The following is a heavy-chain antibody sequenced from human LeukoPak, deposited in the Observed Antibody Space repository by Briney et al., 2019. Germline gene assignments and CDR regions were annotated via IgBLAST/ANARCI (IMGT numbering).Heavy chain of an antibody. D-gene: IGHD2-2*02. Sequence: GGSLRLSCAASGFTLSSYAMSWVRQAPGKGLEWVSAISGSGGSTYYADSVKGRFTISRDNSKNTLYLQMNSLRAEDTAVYYCAKSVVPAAIIRYYFDYWGQGTLVTVSS. V-gene: IGHV3-23*01. CDR3: AKSVVPAAIIRYYFDY. CDR2: ISGSGGST. CDR1: GFTLSSYA. J-gene: IGHJ4*02.